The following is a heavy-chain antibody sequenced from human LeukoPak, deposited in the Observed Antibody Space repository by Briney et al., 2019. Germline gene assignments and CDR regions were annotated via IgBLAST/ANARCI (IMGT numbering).Heavy chain of an antibody. Sequence: ASVKVSCKVSGYTLTELSMHWVRQAPGKGLEWMGGFDPEDGETIYAQKFQGGVTMTEDTSTDTAYMELSSLRSEDTAVYYCATRKGGSPYYYGMDVWGQGTTGTVSS. D-gene: IGHD3-10*01. CDR3: ATRKGGSPYYYGMDV. J-gene: IGHJ6*02. CDR1: GYTLTELS. CDR2: FDPEDGET. V-gene: IGHV1-24*01.